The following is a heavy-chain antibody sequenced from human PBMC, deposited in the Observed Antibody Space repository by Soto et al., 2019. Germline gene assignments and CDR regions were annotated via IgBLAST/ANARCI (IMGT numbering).Heavy chain of an antibody. V-gene: IGHV4-31*03. J-gene: IGHJ4*02. CDR2: IAYNGYT. CDR3: VRGPSPAWSSYKFSYFDS. CDR1: GASISSAAFF. D-gene: IGHD3-3*01. Sequence: SETLSLTCTVSGASISSAAFFWTWIRQRPGEGLEWVGFIAYNGYTQHNPSLKSRLLLSVDTSENQFSLDLSSVTDADTAIYYCVRGPSPAWSSYKFSYFDSWGQGTLVTVSS.